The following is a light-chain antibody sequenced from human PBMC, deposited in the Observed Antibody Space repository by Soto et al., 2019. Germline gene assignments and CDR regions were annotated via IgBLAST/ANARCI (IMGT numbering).Light chain of an antibody. Sequence: QSVLTQPASVSVSPGQSITISCTGTSSDVGSYNLVSWYQQHPGKAPKLMIYEGNKRPSGVSNRFSGSKSGNTASLTISGLQAEVEADYYCCSYAGHSTYVFGTGTKLTVL. CDR2: EGN. CDR1: SSDVGSYNL. J-gene: IGLJ1*01. CDR3: CSYAGHSTYV. V-gene: IGLV2-23*01.